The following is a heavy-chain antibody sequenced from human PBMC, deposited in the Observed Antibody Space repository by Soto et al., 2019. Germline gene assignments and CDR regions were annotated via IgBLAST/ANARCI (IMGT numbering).Heavy chain of an antibody. CDR1: GFTFSSYG. CDR2: IGKGGDT. CDR3: AKDGTTAGIHCYGMDV. V-gene: IGHV3-23*01. D-gene: IGHD2-2*02. Sequence: EVQLLESGGGLVQPGGSLRLSCEVSGFTFSSYGMNWVRQAPDKGLEWVSTIGKGGDTYYADSVKGRFTISRDNSKNTLFLQMNSLRAEDTALYFCAKDGTTAGIHCYGMDVWRQGTTVTVSS. J-gene: IGHJ6*02.